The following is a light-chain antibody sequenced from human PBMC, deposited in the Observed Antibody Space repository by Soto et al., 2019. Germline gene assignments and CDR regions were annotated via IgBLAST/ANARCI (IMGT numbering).Light chain of an antibody. CDR1: QSISSW. J-gene: IGKJ2*01. Sequence: DIPMTQSPSTLSASVGDRVTITCRASQSISSWLAWYQQKPGKAPKLLIYKASSLESGVPSRFSGSGSGTEFTLNISSLQPDDFATYYCQQYNSYSTFGQGTKLEIK. V-gene: IGKV1-5*03. CDR2: KAS. CDR3: QQYNSYST.